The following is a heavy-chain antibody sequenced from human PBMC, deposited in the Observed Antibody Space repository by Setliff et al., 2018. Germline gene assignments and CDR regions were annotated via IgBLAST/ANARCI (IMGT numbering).Heavy chain of an antibody. J-gene: IGHJ6*03. CDR3: VREGVDSRSLTDYRYYMDV. CDR1: GGTFSSYG. D-gene: IGHD3-22*01. CDR2: TIPMFGTT. Sequence: SVKVSCKASGGTFSSYGISWVRQAPGQGLEWMGGTIPMFGTTSYARQFQGRVTIITDESTSTAYMQLSSLGSEDTAVYYCVREGVDSRSLTDYRYYMDVWGKGTTVTVSS. V-gene: IGHV1-69*05.